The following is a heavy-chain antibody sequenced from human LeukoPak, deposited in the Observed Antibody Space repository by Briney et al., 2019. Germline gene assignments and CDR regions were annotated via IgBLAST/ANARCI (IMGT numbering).Heavy chain of an antibody. D-gene: IGHD3-10*01. CDR3: ARTIGSGSYLDY. CDR2: IYQSGTA. V-gene: IGHV4-4*02. Sequence: SGTLSLTCSVSGDSLISSDNWCSWVRQPPGEGLEWIGEIYQSGTANSNPSLKSRVTMSVDTSKNQFSLKLSSVTDADTAVYYCARTIGSGSYLDYWGRGTLVTVSS. J-gene: IGHJ4*02. CDR1: GDSLISSDNW.